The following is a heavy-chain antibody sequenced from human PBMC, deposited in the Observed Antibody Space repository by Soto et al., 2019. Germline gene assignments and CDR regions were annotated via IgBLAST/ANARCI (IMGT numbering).Heavy chain of an antibody. D-gene: IGHD6-13*01. CDR3: ARDVAALDY. J-gene: IGHJ4*02. CDR1: GYTFTSYG. V-gene: IGHV1-18*01. CDR2: ISAYNGNT. Sequence: ASVKVSCKASGYTFTSYGISWVRQAPGQGLEWMGWISAYNGNTNYAQKLQGRVTITTDTSTSTAYMELSSLRSEDTAVYYCARDVAALDYWGQGTQVTVSS.